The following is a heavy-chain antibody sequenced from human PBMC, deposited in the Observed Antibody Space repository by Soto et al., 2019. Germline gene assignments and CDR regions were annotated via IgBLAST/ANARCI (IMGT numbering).Heavy chain of an antibody. CDR3: VRDPWDY. J-gene: IGHJ4*02. CDR2: IYEDGNT. CDR1: GFTVSSRY. V-gene: IGHV3-66*01. Sequence: GGSLRLSCAASGFTVSSRYMSWVRQAPGKGLEWVSVIYEDGNTNYADSVKGRFTISRDNSKNTLSLQMNNLRAEDTAIYYCVRDPWDYWGQGTLVTVSS.